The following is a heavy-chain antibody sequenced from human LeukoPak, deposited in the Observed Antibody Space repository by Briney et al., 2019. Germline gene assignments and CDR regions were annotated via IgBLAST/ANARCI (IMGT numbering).Heavy chain of an antibody. CDR2: MSTTGSTI. CDR3: SRDGFFGGIDY. CDR1: GFTFSSFE. J-gene: IGHJ4*02. Sequence: GGSLRLSCAASGFTFSSFEMNWVRQAPGKGLEWVSFMSTTGSTISYADSVKGRFTMSRDNAKNSLFLIMNSLRAEDTAVYYCSRDGFFGGIDYWGQGTLVTVSS. V-gene: IGHV3-48*03. D-gene: IGHD3-3*01.